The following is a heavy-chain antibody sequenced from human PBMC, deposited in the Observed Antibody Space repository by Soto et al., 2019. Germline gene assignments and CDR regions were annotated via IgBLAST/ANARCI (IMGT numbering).Heavy chain of an antibody. CDR2: ISGSGGSA. CDR1: GFTFSSYA. Sequence: EVQLLESGGGLVQPGGSLRLSCAASGFTFSSYAMSWVRQAPGKGLEWVSAISGSGGSAYYADSVKGRFTISRDNSKNTLYLQMNSLRAEDTAVYYCAKDEGLVDTANTDYWGQGTLVTVSS. J-gene: IGHJ4*02. D-gene: IGHD5-18*01. V-gene: IGHV3-23*01. CDR3: AKDEGLVDTANTDY.